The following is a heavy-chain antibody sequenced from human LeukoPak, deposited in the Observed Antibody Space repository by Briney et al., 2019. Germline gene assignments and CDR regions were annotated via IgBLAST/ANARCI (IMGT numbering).Heavy chain of an antibody. CDR1: GGSISSSIYY. Sequence: SETLSLTCTVSGGSISSSIYYWGWIRQPPGKGLEWIGYIYYSGSTNYNPSLKSRVTISVDTSKNQFSLKLSSVTAADTAVYYCARANNDYGDYANDYWGQGTLVTVSS. CDR2: IYYSGST. D-gene: IGHD4-17*01. J-gene: IGHJ4*02. CDR3: ARANNDYGDYANDY. V-gene: IGHV4-61*05.